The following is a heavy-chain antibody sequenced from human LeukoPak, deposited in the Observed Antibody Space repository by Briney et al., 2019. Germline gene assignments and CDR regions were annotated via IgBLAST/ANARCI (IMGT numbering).Heavy chain of an antibody. V-gene: IGHV1-69*05. Sequence: ASVKVSCKASGGTFSSYAISWVRQAPGKGLEWMGRIIPIFGTANYAQKFQGRVTIPTDESTSTAYMELSSLRSEDTAVYYCASGTSSGSLRCWGQGTLVTVSS. J-gene: IGHJ4*02. CDR2: IIPIFGTA. CDR1: GGTFSSYA. D-gene: IGHD1-26*01. CDR3: ASGTSSGSLRC.